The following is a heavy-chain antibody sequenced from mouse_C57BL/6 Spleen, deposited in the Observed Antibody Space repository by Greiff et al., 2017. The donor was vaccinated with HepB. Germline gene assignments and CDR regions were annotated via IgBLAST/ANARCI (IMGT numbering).Heavy chain of an antibody. J-gene: IGHJ4*01. Sequence: EVKLMESEGGLVQPGSSMKLSCTASGFTFSDYYMAWVRQVPEKGLEWVANINYDGSSTYYLDSLKSRFIISRDNAKNILYLQMSSLKSVDTATYYCARDDSYAMDYWGQGTSVTVSS. CDR2: INYDGSST. CDR3: ARDDSYAMDY. V-gene: IGHV5-16*01. CDR1: GFTFSDYY.